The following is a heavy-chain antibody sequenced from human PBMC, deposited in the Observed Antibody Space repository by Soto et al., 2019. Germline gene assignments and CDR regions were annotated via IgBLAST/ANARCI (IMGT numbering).Heavy chain of an antibody. D-gene: IGHD3-10*01. Sequence: GASVKVSCKASGYTFTGYHMHWVRQAPGQRLERMGWINPNFGTANYAQKFQGRVTITADEPTSTAYMELSSLRSEDTAVYYCARLSASRGSGSYFNYYYYGMDVWGQGTTVTVSS. CDR2: INPNFGTA. V-gene: IGHV1-69*13. CDR3: ARLSASRGSGSYFNYYYYGMDV. CDR1: GYTFTGYH. J-gene: IGHJ6*02.